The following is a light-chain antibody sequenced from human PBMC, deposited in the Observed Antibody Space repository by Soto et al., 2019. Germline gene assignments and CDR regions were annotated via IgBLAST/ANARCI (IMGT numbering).Light chain of an antibody. CDR3: SSYTTSSTRV. J-gene: IGLJ3*02. Sequence: QSVLTQPASVSGSPGQSITISCTGTSSDAGGYKFVSWYQQHPGKAPKLMIYEVSNRPSGVSNRFSGSKSGNTASLTISGLQAEDEADYYCSSYTTSSTRVFGGGTKLTVL. V-gene: IGLV2-14*01. CDR1: SSDAGGYKF. CDR2: EVS.